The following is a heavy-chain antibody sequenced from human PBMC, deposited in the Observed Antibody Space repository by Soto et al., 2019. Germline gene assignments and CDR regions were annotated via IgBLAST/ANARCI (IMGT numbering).Heavy chain of an antibody. V-gene: IGHV1-2*02. CDR3: ARGGGVGVAGSAAFDM. Sequence: QLHLVQSGAVVKKPGASVTVSCSASGYPVTAYYMHWVRQAPGRGLEWMGGINPATGAAKYTQTSRGRVTMPRDPSTSTVFMELSGLTSEDPAVFSCARGGGVGVAGSAAFDMWGQGTLVTVSS. CDR2: INPATGAA. J-gene: IGHJ3*02. D-gene: IGHD3-3*01. CDR1: GYPVTAYY.